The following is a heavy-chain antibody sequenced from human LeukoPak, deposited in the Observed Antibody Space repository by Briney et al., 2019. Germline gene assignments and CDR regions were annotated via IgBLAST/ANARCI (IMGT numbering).Heavy chain of an antibody. Sequence: SETLSLTCTVSGGSISNYYWSGVRQPPGKGLEWIGYIYYSGSTTYNPSLKSRVIISVDTSKNQFSLKLSSVTAADTAVYYCARRTYFDLWGRGTLVTVSS. CDR1: GGSISNYY. J-gene: IGHJ2*01. CDR3: ARRTYFDL. CDR2: IYYSGST. V-gene: IGHV4-59*08.